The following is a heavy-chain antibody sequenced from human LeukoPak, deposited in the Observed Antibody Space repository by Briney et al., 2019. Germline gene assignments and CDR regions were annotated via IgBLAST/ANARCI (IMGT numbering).Heavy chain of an antibody. D-gene: IGHD3-22*01. CDR3: AKYQPRYYYDSSGYSDY. J-gene: IGHJ4*02. CDR1: GFTFSSYA. V-gene: IGHV3-23*01. CDR2: ISGSGGST. Sequence: GGSLRLSCAASGFTFSSYAMSWVRQAPGKRLEWVSAISGSGGSTYYADSVTGRFTISRDNSKNTLYLQMNSLRAEDTAVYYCAKYQPRYYYDSSGYSDYWGQGTLVTVSS.